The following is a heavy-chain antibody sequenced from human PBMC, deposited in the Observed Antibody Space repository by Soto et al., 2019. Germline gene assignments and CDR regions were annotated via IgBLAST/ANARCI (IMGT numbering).Heavy chain of an antibody. D-gene: IGHD6-19*01. CDR3: ARGTSSGWYLGNWFDP. CDR1: GGSFSGYY. CDR2: INHSGST. Sequence: PSETLSLTCAVYGGSFSGYYWSWIRQPPGKGLEWIGEINHSGSTNYNPSLKSRVTISVDTSKNQFSLKLSSVTAADTAVYYCARGTSSGWYLGNWFDPWGQGTLVTVSS. V-gene: IGHV4-34*01. J-gene: IGHJ5*02.